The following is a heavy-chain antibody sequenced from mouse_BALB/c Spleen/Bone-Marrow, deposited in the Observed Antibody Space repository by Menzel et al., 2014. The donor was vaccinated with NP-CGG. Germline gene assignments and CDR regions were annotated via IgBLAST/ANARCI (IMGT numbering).Heavy chain of an antibody. V-gene: IGHV14-3*02. Sequence: EVQGVESGAELVKPGASVKLSCTASGFSIKDTYMHWVKQRPEQGPEWIGRIDPANGNTKYDPKFQGKATITADTSSNTAYLQLSSLTSEDTAVYYCAVYDYEGFAYWGQGTLVTVSA. J-gene: IGHJ3*01. CDR3: AVYDYEGFAY. CDR1: GFSIKDTY. CDR2: IDPANGNT. D-gene: IGHD2-4*01.